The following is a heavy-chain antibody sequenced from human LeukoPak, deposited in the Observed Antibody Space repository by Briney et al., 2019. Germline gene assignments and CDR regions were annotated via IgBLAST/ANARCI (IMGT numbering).Heavy chain of an antibody. V-gene: IGHV3-48*01. D-gene: IGHD3-10*01. CDR1: GFTFSTYG. CDR2: ISSSSSLM. Sequence: PGGSLRLSCTASGFTFSTYGMIWARQAPGTGLKWVSYISSSSSLMSYEDSVKGRFTISRDNAENSLYLQMNSLRAEDTAVYYCASQMSGSGRTYAFDIWAKGQWSPSLQ. J-gene: IGHJ3*02. CDR3: ASQMSGSGRTYAFDI.